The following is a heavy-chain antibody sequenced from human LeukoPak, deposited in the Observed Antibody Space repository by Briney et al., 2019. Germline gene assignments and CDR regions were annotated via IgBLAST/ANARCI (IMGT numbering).Heavy chain of an antibody. CDR3: ASHGGNSVGWFDP. CDR1: GGSISNYY. V-gene: IGHV4-59*01. Sequence: SETLSLTCTVSGGSISNYYWSWIRQPPGKGLEWIGYMYYSGSTNYDPSLKSRVTISVDTSKNQFSLKLSSVSAADTAVYYCASHGGNSVGWFDPWGQGTLVTVSS. CDR2: MYYSGST. J-gene: IGHJ5*02. D-gene: IGHD4-23*01.